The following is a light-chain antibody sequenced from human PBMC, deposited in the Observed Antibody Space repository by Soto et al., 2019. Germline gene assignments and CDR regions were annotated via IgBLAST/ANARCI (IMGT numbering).Light chain of an antibody. CDR1: QSVLYSSNNKNY. CDR3: QQDYSKPLT. Sequence: DIVMTQSPDSLAVSLGDRATINCKSSQSVLYSSNNKNYLGWYQQKVGQPPKLLIYWASTRESGVPDRFSGSGSGTDFTLTISSLQAEDVAVYYCQQDYSKPLTFGGGTKVEIK. V-gene: IGKV4-1*01. J-gene: IGKJ4*01. CDR2: WAS.